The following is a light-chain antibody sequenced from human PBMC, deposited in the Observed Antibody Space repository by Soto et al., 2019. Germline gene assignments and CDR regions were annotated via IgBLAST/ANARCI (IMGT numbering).Light chain of an antibody. Sequence: IAMTQSPASMSASVGDRVTIICRACQSISSYLKWYQQKPGKATRLLIYAVSNLQSGVPSRFSGSGSAKYITLTINSLQPEDVATYCCQRNYSTPLAFGPGTKVDIK. V-gene: IGKV1-39*01. CDR2: AVS. CDR3: QRNYSTPLA. CDR1: QSISSY. J-gene: IGKJ3*01.